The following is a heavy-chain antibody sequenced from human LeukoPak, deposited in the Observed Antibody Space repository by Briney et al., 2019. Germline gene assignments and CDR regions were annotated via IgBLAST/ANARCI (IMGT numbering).Heavy chain of an antibody. CDR3: ARFDYGDYPWYFDY. CDR2: IIPIFGTA. J-gene: IGHJ4*02. V-gene: IGHV1-69*13. D-gene: IGHD4-17*01. Sequence: ASVKVSCKASGGTFSSYAISWVRQAPGQGLEWMGGIIPIFGTANYAQKFQGRVTITADESTSTAYMELSSLRSEDTAVYYCARFDYGDYPWYFDYWGQGTLVTVSS. CDR1: GGTFSSYA.